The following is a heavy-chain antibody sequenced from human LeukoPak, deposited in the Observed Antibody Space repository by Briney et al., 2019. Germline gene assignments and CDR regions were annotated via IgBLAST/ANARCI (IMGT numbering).Heavy chain of an antibody. D-gene: IGHD3-22*01. CDR1: GFTFSSYS. Sequence: PGGSLRLSCAASGFTFSSYSMNWVRQAPGKGLEWVSSISSSSSYIYYADSVKGRFTISRDNAKNSLYLQMNSLRAEDTAVYYCAREFVYYDSSGYYYYYGMDVWGQGTTVTVSS. CDR3: AREFVYYDSSGYYYYYGMDV. V-gene: IGHV3-21*01. CDR2: ISSSSSYI. J-gene: IGHJ6*02.